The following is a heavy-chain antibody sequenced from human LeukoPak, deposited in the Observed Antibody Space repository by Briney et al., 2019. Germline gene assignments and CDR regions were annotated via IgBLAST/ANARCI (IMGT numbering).Heavy chain of an antibody. CDR3: ATGRVEADYYYYYYMDV. CDR2: ISSSGSTT. J-gene: IGHJ6*03. D-gene: IGHD2-15*01. CDR1: GFTFSDNY. V-gene: IGHV3-11*04. Sequence: PGRSLRLSCAASGFTFSDNYMSWIRQAPGDWRGWVSYISSSGSTTSYADSVKGRFTISRDNAKNSLYLQMNSLRAEDTAVYYCATGRVEADYYYYYYMDVWGKGTTVTVSS.